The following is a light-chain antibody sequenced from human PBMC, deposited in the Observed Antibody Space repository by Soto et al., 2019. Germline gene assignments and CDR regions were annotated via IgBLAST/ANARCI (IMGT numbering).Light chain of an antibody. J-gene: IGKJ5*01. CDR3: QQRRRWPPTIT. CDR1: QSVSTY. CDR2: DAS. V-gene: IGKV3-11*01. Sequence: IVLKQSRATQCLVRGECGSRWWRDRQSVSTYLAWYQQRPGQAPRLLIYDASYRATDIPPRFSGSGSVTDFTRTISCLEPEEFAGYYCQQRRRWPPTITFGQGTRLEIK.